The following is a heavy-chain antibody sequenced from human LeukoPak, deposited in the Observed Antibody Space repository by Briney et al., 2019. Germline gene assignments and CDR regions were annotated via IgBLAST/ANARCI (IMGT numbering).Heavy chain of an antibody. CDR3: ARVDDSSGTLFDY. Sequence: PSETLSLTCTVSGGSISSYYWSWIRQPPGKGLEWIGYIYYSGSTNYNPSLKSRVTISVDTSKNQFSLKLSSVTAADTAVYYCARVDDSSGTLFDYWGQGTPVTVSS. J-gene: IGHJ4*02. D-gene: IGHD3-22*01. CDR1: GGSISSYY. CDR2: IYYSGST. V-gene: IGHV4-59*01.